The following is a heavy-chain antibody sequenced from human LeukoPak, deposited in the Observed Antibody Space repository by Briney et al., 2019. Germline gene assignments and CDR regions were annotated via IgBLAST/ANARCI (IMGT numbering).Heavy chain of an antibody. CDR3: ARDVVPAALGNWFDP. CDR2: IIPIFGTA. CDR1: GGTFSIYA. Sequence: ASVTVSFTSSGGTFSIYAISWVRQAPGQGLEWMGGIIPIFGTANYAQKFQGRVTITADESTSTAYMELSSLRSEDTAVYYCARDVVPAALGNWFDPWGQGTLVTVSS. V-gene: IGHV1-69*13. J-gene: IGHJ5*02. D-gene: IGHD2-2*01.